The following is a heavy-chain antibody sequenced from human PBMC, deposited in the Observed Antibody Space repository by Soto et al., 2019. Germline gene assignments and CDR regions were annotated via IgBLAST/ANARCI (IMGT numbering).Heavy chain of an antibody. CDR2: ISGSGGST. V-gene: IGHV3-23*01. CDR1: GFTFSSYA. D-gene: IGHD3-9*01. CDR3: AKDGRYFDWLFYYFDY. J-gene: IGHJ4*02. Sequence: GGSLRLSCAASGFTFSSYAMSWVRQAPGKGLEWVSAISGSGGSTYYADSVKGRFTISRDNSKNTLYLQMNSLRAEDTAVYYCAKDGRYFDWLFYYFDYWGQGTLVAVSS.